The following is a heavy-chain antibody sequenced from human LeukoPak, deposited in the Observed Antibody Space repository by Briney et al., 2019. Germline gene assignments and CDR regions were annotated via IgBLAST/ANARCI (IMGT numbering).Heavy chain of an antibody. CDR2: IKQDRSEK. D-gene: IGHD6-6*01. CDR3: ARGYSSSSGEFDY. CDR1: GFTFSSYW. Sequence: GGSLRLSCAASGFTFSSYWMSWVRQAPGKGLEWVANIKQDRSEKYYVDSVKGRFTISRDNAKNSLYLQMNSLRAEETAVYYCARGYSSSSGEFDYWGQGTLVTVSS. J-gene: IGHJ4*02. V-gene: IGHV3-7*01.